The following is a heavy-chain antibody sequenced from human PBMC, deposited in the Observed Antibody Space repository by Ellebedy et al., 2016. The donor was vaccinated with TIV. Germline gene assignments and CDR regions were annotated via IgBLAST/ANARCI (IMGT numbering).Heavy chain of an antibody. CDR3: AKGLRNYDYVWGSEDYFDY. Sequence: GGSLRLSXAASGFTFSSYAMSWVRQAPGKGLEWVSAISGSGGSTYYADSVKGRFTISRDNSKNTLYLQMNSLRAEDTAVYYCAKGLRNYDYVWGSEDYFDYWGQGTLVTVSS. V-gene: IGHV3-23*01. CDR1: GFTFSSYA. D-gene: IGHD3-16*01. CDR2: ISGSGGST. J-gene: IGHJ4*02.